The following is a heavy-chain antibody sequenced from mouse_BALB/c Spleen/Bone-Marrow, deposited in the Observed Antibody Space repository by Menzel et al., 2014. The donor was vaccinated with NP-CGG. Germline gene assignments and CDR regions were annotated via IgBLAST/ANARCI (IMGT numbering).Heavy chain of an antibody. CDR2: INPDSSAI. CDR3: ARLNYYGNLFV. J-gene: IGHJ1*01. V-gene: IGHV4-1*02. Sequence: EVQLVESGGGLVQPGGSLKLSCAASGFDSSRYWMSWVRQAPGKGLEWIGEINPDSSAINYTPSLKDKFIISRDNAKNTLYLQMSKVRSEDTALYYCARLNYYGNLFVWGAGTTVTVSS. D-gene: IGHD1-1*01. CDR1: GFDSSRYW.